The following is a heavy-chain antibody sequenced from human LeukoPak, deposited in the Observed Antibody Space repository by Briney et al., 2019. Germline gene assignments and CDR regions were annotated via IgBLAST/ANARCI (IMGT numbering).Heavy chain of an antibody. CDR2: ISAYNGNT. V-gene: IGHV1-18*01. Sequence: GASVTVSCTASGYTFTSYGISWVRQAPGQGLEWMGWISAYNGNTNYAQKLQGRVTMTTDTSTSTAYMELRSLRSDDTAVYYCARQNSAGDAFDIWGQGTMVTVSS. J-gene: IGHJ3*02. CDR3: ARQNSAGDAFDI. D-gene: IGHD4-23*01. CDR1: GYTFTSYG.